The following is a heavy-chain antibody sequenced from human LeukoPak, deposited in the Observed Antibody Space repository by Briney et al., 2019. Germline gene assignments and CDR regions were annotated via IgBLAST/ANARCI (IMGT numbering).Heavy chain of an antibody. D-gene: IGHD6-13*01. CDR1: GFTFSSYA. CDR2: IGTGDTT. J-gene: IGHJ4*01. V-gene: IGHV3-23*01. Sequence: GASLRLSCAASGFTFSSYAMCWVRQAPGKGLEWVSTIGTGDTTWYADSVKGRFTISRDNSANTLYLQMNSLRAEDTAEYYCAKGGVAAGSDWGHGTLVTVSS. CDR3: AKGGVAAGSD.